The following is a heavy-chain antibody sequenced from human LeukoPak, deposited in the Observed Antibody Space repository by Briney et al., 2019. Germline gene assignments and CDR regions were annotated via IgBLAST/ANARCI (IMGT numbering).Heavy chain of an antibody. J-gene: IGHJ5*02. CDR2: IYHSGNT. V-gene: IGHV4-59*01. D-gene: IGHD3-22*01. Sequence: PSETLSLTCTVSGDSTSSFFWSWIRQPPGKGLEWIGYIYHSGNTNYNPSLKSRVTISIDTSKSQIYLRLTSVTAADTAVYFCARGVIGVPLDHWGQGTLVTVSS. CDR1: GDSTSSFF. CDR3: ARGVIGVPLDH.